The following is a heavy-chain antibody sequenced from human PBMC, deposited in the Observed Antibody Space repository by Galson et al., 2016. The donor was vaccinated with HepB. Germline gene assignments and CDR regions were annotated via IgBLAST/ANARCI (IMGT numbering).Heavy chain of an antibody. CDR1: GFTISDYS. J-gene: IGHJ4*02. D-gene: IGHD3-22*01. CDR3: VREGSGYDY. CDR2: IHHHGGNT. V-gene: IGHV3-64*02. Sequence: SLRLSCAASGFTISDYSIHWVRQAPGKGLEYVSAIHHHGGNTVYADSVKGRFTISRDNSKNTLYLHVGSLRPEDMAVYYCVREGSGYDYWGQGTMVTVSS.